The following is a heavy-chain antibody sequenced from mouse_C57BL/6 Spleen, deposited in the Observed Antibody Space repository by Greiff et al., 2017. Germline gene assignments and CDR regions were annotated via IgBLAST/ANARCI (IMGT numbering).Heavy chain of an antibody. CDR2: ISNGGGST. D-gene: IGHD4-1*01. Sequence: VESGGGLVQPGGSLKLSCAASGFTFSDYYMYWVRQTPEKRLEWVAYISNGGGSTYYPDTVKGRFTISRDNAKNTLYLQMSRLKSEDTAMYYCARRKLGYFDYWGQGTTLTVSS. CDR3: ARRKLGYFDY. V-gene: IGHV5-12*01. CDR1: GFTFSDYY. J-gene: IGHJ2*01.